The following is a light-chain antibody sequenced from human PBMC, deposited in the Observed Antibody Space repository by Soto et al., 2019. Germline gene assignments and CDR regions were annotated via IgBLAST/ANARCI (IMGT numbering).Light chain of an antibody. J-gene: IGKJ1*01. CDR2: GAS. Sequence: EIVLTQSPGTLSLSPGERATLSCRASQSVSSTYLAWYQQKPGQAPRLLIYGASNRATGIPDRFSGSGSGTDFTLTISRLEPEDFAVYYCQRYCGSRWTFGQGTRVDI. CDR1: QSVSSTY. V-gene: IGKV3-20*01. CDR3: QRYCGSRWT.